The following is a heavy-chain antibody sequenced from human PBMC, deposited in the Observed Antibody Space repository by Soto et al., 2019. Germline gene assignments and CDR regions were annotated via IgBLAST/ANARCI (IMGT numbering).Heavy chain of an antibody. CDR3: AKVGMVRGVLNWFDP. D-gene: IGHD3-10*01. J-gene: IGHJ5*02. V-gene: IGHV3-23*01. CDR1: GFTFRSYA. CDR2: ISGSGGST. Sequence: EVQLLESGGGLVQPGGSLRLSCAASGFTFRSYAMSWVRQAPGKGLEWVSAISGSGGSTYYADSVKGRFTISRDNSKNTLYLQMNSLRAEDTAVYYCAKVGMVRGVLNWFDPWGQGTLVTVSS.